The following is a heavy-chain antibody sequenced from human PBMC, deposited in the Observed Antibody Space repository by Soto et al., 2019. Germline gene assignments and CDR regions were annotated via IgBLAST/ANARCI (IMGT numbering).Heavy chain of an antibody. CDR2: IYPGDSDT. CDR3: ASGLLRWYTDAFDI. Sequence: PAESLTISCKGSGYSLTSYWICWVRQMPGKGLEWMGIIYPGDSDTRYSPSFQGQVTISADKSISTSYLQWSSLKASDTAMYYCASGLLRWYTDAFDIWGQGTMVTVSS. J-gene: IGHJ3*02. V-gene: IGHV5-51*01. D-gene: IGHD4-17*01. CDR1: GYSLTSYW.